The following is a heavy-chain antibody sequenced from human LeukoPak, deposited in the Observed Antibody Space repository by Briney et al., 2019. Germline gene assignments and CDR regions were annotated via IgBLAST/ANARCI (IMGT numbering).Heavy chain of an antibody. CDR3: ARLTVSGQLDY. V-gene: IGHV3-66*01. Sequence: PGGSLRVSCAASGFTVRSNYMNWVRRAPGKGLEWVSVISSDGSTYYADSVKGRFTISRDFSKNTLYLQMNSLRVEDTAVYYCARLTVSGQLDYWGQGTLVTVST. J-gene: IGHJ4*02. CDR2: ISSDGST. CDR1: GFTVRSNY. D-gene: IGHD1-1*01.